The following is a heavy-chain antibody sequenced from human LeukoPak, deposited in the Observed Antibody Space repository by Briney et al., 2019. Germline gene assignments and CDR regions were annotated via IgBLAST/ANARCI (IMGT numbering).Heavy chain of an antibody. CDR2: ISWNSGSI. J-gene: IGHJ6*02. CDR1: GFTFDDYA. CDR3: AKDIGDYRGYYYYGMGV. V-gene: IGHV3-9*01. D-gene: IGHD4-11*01. Sequence: GGSLRLSCAASGFTFDDYAMHWVRQAPGKGLEWVSGISWNSGSIGYADSVKGRFTISRDNAKNSLYLQMNSLRAEDTALYYCAKDIGDYRGYYYYGMGVWGQGTTVTVSS.